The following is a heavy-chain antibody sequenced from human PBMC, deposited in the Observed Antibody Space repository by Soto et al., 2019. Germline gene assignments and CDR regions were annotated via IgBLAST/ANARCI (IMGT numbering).Heavy chain of an antibody. V-gene: IGHV1-18*01. CDR2: IIGSNGDT. J-gene: IGHJ4*02. CDR3: GRGGLAVSGTYDY. D-gene: IGHD6-19*01. CDR1: GYTFINYG. Sequence: VQLVQSGAEVKESGASVKVSCKASGYTFINYGVAWVRRAPGQGPEWMGWIIGSNGDTKYAQNLQNRVALTTDTSTKTAYMELRSLRPDDTAIYFCGRGGLAVSGTYDYWGQGTLVTVSS.